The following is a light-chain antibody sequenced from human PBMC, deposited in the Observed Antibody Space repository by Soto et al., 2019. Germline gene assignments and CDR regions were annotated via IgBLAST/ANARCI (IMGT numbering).Light chain of an antibody. CDR2: DVS. Sequence: QSALTQPPSVSGSPEQSVALSCTGTSSDVGNSNGVSWYQQPPGTAPKLMIYDVSNRPSGVPDRFSGSKSGNTASLTISGLQAEDEADYYCSSYTSSSTYVFGTGSKRTVL. J-gene: IGLJ1*01. CDR3: SSYTSSSTYV. V-gene: IGLV2-18*02. CDR1: SSDVGNSNG.